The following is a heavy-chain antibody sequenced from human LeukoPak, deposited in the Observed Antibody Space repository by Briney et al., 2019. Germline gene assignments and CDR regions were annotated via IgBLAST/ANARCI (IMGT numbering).Heavy chain of an antibody. Sequence: GASVTVSCKVSGYTLTELSMHWVRQAPGKGLEWMGGLDPEDGETIYAQKFQGRVTMTEDTYTETAYMEMSRLRSEDTAVYYCATSNPYYYDSGGLGYWGQGALVTVSS. J-gene: IGHJ4*02. CDR1: GYTLTELS. D-gene: IGHD3-10*01. CDR2: LDPEDGET. V-gene: IGHV1-24*01. CDR3: ATSNPYYYDSGGLGY.